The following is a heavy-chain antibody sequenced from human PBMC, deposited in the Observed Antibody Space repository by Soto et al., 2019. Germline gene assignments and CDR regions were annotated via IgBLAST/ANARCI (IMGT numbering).Heavy chain of an antibody. CDR1: GGSINSGGYS. J-gene: IGHJ5*02. Sequence: SETLSLTCAVSGGSINSGGYSWSWIRQPPGKGLEWIGYIYHSGSTYYNPSLKSRVTISVDRSKNQFSLKLSSVTAADTAVYYCARGTKSIAAAGSVKFDPWGQGTLVTVSS. CDR2: IYHSGST. D-gene: IGHD6-13*01. CDR3: ARGTKSIAAAGSVKFDP. V-gene: IGHV4-30-2*01.